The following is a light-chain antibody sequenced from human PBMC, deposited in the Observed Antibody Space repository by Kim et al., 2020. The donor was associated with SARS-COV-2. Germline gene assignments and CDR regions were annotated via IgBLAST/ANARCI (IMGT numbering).Light chain of an antibody. V-gene: IGLV3-19*01. Sequence: VALGRTVRTTCQGSILRSYYATWYQQKPRQAPLLVIFGINNRPSGISDRFSGSTSGNTASLTISGAQAEDEADFYCQSRDSGGNVVFGGGTQLTVL. CDR2: GIN. CDR1: ILRSYY. CDR3: QSRDSGGNVV. J-gene: IGLJ2*01.